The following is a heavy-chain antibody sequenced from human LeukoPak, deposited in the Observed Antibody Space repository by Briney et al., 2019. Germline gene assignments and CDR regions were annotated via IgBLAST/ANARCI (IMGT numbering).Heavy chain of an antibody. CDR2: ISGSSTYI. V-gene: IGHV3-21*01. Sequence: MAGGSLRLSCAASGFTFSSYSMNWVRQAPGKGLEWVSSISGSSTYIYYADSVKGRFTISRDNAKISLYLQMNSLRAEDTAVYYCVTNFDPDVDWGQGTLVTVSS. CDR3: VTNFDPDVD. D-gene: IGHD3-9*01. J-gene: IGHJ4*02. CDR1: GFTFSSYS.